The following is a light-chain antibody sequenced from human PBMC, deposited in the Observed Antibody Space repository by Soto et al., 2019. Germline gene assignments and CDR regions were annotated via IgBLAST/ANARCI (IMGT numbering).Light chain of an antibody. CDR3: QQSYSTPWT. CDR1: QSISTY. V-gene: IGKV1-39*01. J-gene: IGKJ1*01. Sequence: DIQMTQSPYSLSASVEDRVTITCRATQSISTYVNWYQQRPGKAPKLLIYAATSLQSGVPSRFSGSGPGTDFTLTISSLQPEDFATYYCQQSYSTPWTFGQGTKVDIK. CDR2: AAT.